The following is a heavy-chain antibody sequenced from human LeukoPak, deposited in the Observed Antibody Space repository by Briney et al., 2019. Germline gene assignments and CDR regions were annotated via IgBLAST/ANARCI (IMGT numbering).Heavy chain of an antibody. CDR1: GGSISSGGYY. CDR3: ARDGCSGPSCHGNWFDP. V-gene: IGHV4-31*03. CDR2: IYYSGST. J-gene: IGHJ5*02. Sequence: SETLSLTCTVSGGSISSGGYYWSWIRQHPGKGLEWIGYIYYSGSTYYNPSLKSRVTISVDTSKNQLSLKLSSVTAADTAVYYCARDGCSGPSCHGNWFDPWGQGTLVTVSS. D-gene: IGHD2-2*01.